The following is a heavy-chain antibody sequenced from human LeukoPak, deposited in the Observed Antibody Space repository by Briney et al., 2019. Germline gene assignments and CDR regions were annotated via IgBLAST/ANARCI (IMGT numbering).Heavy chain of an antibody. D-gene: IGHD6-13*01. CDR3: ARGAMGIMAAGNFYFDY. V-gene: IGHV4-59*01. CDR2: IYYSGST. CDR1: GGSISSYY. J-gene: IGHJ4*02. Sequence: EPSETLSLTCTVSGGSISSYYWSWIRQPPGKGLEWIGYIYYSGSTNYNPSLKSRVTISVDTSKNQFSLKLSSVTAADTAVYYCARGAMGIMAAGNFYFDYWGQGTLVTVSS.